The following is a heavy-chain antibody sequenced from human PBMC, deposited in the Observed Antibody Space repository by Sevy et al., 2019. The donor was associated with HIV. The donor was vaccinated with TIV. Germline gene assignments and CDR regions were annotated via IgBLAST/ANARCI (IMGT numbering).Heavy chain of an antibody. CDR2: INAGNGNT. D-gene: IGHD6-13*01. J-gene: IGHJ4*02. CDR1: GYTFTSYA. CDR3: ARALSIAAAPYDY. V-gene: IGHV1-3*01. Sequence: APVKVSCKASGYTFTSYAMHWVRQAPGQRLEWMGWINAGNGNTKYSQKFQGRVTITRDTSASTAYMELSSLRSEDTAVYYCARALSIAAAPYDYWGQGTLVTVSS.